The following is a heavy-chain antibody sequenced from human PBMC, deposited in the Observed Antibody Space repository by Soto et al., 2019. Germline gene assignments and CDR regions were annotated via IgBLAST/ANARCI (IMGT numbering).Heavy chain of an antibody. V-gene: IGHV2-5*02. Sequence: QITLKESGPTVVKPTETLTLTCTFSGFSLTTSGVGVGWVRQSPGKAPEWLALIYWDDDKRYSTSLKSILTITTDTSKNQVVLTMANVDPADTATYYCAHRVLRTVFGLVTTTAIYFDFWGQGTPVVVSS. CDR3: AHRVLRTVFGLVTTTAIYFDF. CDR2: IYWDDDK. D-gene: IGHD3-3*01. CDR1: GFSLTTSGVG. J-gene: IGHJ4*02.